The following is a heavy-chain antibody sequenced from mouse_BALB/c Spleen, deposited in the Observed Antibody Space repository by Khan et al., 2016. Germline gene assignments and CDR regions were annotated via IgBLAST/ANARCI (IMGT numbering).Heavy chain of an antibody. D-gene: IGHD2-4*01. J-gene: IGHJ3*01. V-gene: IGHV2-9*02. Sequence: VQLQESGPGLVAPSQSLSITCTVSGFSLTNSGVHWIRQPPGKGLEWLGVIWPGGSTDYNSALMSRLSTTKDNSQNHVSLKMISLHTDDTAMYSCARENQDYDAWFASWGQGTLVIVSA. CDR3: ARENQDYDAWFAS. CDR1: GFSLTNSG. CDR2: IWPGGST.